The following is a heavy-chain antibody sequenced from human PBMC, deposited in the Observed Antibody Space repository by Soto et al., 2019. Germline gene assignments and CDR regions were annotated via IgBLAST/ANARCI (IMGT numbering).Heavy chain of an antibody. J-gene: IGHJ4*02. CDR2: LIPLFGTT. Sequence: QVQLVQSGAEVKKPGSSVKVSCEASGGTFSGHAISWVRQAPGQGPEWMGGLIPLFGTTQHAQNFQDRLTITADKSTSTAYMELSSLRFEDTGIYYCARGPNWGYRFDSWGQGTLVTVSS. V-gene: IGHV1-69*06. CDR3: ARGPNWGYRFDS. CDR1: GGTFSGHA. D-gene: IGHD7-27*01.